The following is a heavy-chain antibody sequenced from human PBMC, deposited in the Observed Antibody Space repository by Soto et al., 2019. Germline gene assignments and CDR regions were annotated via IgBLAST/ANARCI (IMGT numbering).Heavy chain of an antibody. D-gene: IGHD1-20*01. V-gene: IGHV1-69*08. J-gene: IGHJ4*02. CDR1: GGTFSSYT. CDR3: ARDREYNWNDKNKGGSDY. Sequence: QVQLVQSGAEVKKPGSSVKVSCKASGGTFSSYTISWVRQAPGQGLEWMGRIIPILGIANYAQKFQGRVTITADKSTSTAYMELSSLRSEDTAVYYCARDREYNWNDKNKGGSDYWGQGTLVTVSS. CDR2: IIPILGIA.